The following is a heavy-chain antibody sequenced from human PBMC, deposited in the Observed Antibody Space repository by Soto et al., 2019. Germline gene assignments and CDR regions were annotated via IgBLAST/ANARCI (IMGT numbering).Heavy chain of an antibody. CDR3: VRDGTKTLRDWFDP. CDR1: TGSLSTFY. D-gene: IGHD1-1*01. Sequence: PSETLSLTCSLSTGSLSTFYWNWIRQPAGGKGLEWIGRIYATGTTDYNPSLKSRVMMSVDTSKKQFSLKLRSVTAADTAVYYCVRDGTKTLRDWFDPWGQGISVTVSS. J-gene: IGHJ5*02. CDR2: IYATGTT. V-gene: IGHV4-4*07.